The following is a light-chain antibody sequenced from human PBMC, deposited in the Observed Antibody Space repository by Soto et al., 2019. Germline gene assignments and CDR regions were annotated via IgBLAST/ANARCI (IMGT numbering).Light chain of an antibody. CDR3: QQYNNWPPYT. V-gene: IGKV3-15*01. J-gene: IGKJ2*01. CDR1: QSVNSN. CDR2: DAT. Sequence: EIVMTQSPATLSVSPGERATLSCRASQSVNSNLAWYQQKPGQAPRLLIYDATTRATGIPARLSGSGSGTEFTLTISSLQSEDFAVYYCQQYNNWPPYTFGQGTKLEIK.